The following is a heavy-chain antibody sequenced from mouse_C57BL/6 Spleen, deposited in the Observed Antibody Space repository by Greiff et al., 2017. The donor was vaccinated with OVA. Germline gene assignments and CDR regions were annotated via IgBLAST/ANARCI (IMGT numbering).Heavy chain of an antibody. Sequence: DVQLQESGPELVKPGDSVKISCKASGYSFTGYFMNWVMQSHGKSLEWIGRINPYNGDTFYNQKFKGKATLTVDKSSSTAHMELRSLTSEDSAVYYCARSDYGSSYSDYWGQGTTLTVSS. V-gene: IGHV1-20*01. CDR1: GYSFTGYF. CDR3: ARSDYGSSYSDY. D-gene: IGHD1-1*01. CDR2: INPYNGDT. J-gene: IGHJ2*01.